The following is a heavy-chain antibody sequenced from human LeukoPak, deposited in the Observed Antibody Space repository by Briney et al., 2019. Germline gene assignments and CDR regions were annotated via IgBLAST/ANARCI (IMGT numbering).Heavy chain of an antibody. V-gene: IGHV4-59*11. D-gene: IGHD3-22*01. CDR1: GGSITSHY. J-gene: IGHJ4*02. Sequence: PSETLSLTCTVSGGSITSHYWSWIRQPPGKGLEWIGYISWSGNTDYNPSLKSRVTISVDTSKNQFSLKLSSVTAADTAVYYCARAYYDSSGYYESGCFDYWGQGTLVTVSS. CDR2: ISWSGNT. CDR3: ARAYYDSSGYYESGCFDY.